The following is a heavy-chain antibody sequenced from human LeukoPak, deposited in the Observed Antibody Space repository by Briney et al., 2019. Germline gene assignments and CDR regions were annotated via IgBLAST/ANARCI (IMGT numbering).Heavy chain of an antibody. J-gene: IGHJ2*01. V-gene: IGHV4-59*08. D-gene: IGHD3-9*01. CDR2: IYYSGST. CDR1: GGSISSYY. Sequence: PSETLSLTCTVSGGSISSYYWSWIRQPPGKGLEWIGYIYYSGSTNYNPSLKSRVTISVDTSKNQFSLKLSSVTAADTAVYYCARVGPPKYDILTGYSSGDWYFDLWGRGTLVTVSS. CDR3: ARVGPPKYDILTGYSSGDWYFDL.